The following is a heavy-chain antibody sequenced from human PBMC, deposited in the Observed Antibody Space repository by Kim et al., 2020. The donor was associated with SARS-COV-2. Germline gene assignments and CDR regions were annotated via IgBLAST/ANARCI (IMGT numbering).Heavy chain of an antibody. CDR1: GYTFTSYY. CDR3: ASQIEIDVRYDFWSGYPPLGWFDP. J-gene: IGHJ5*02. V-gene: IGHV1-46*01. D-gene: IGHD3-3*01. CDR2: INPSGGST. Sequence: ASVKVSCKASGYTFTSYYMHWVRQAPGQGLEWMGIINPSGGSTSYAQQFQGRVTMTRDTSTSTVYMELSSLRSEDTAVYYCASQIEIDVRYDFWSGYPPLGWFDPWGQGTLVTVTT.